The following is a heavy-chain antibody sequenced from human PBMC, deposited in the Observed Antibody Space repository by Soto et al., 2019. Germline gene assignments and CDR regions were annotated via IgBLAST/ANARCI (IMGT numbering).Heavy chain of an antibody. CDR1: GGSISSSSYY. V-gene: IGHV4-39*01. J-gene: IGHJ6*03. Sequence: SETLSLTCTVSGGSISSSSYYWGWIRQPPGKGLEWIGSIYYSGSTYYNPSLKSRVTISVDTSKNQFSLKLSSVTAADTAVYYCARRYGYSSSSMYYYYMDVWGKGTTVTVSS. D-gene: IGHD6-6*01. CDR2: IYYSGST. CDR3: ARRYGYSSSSMYYYYMDV.